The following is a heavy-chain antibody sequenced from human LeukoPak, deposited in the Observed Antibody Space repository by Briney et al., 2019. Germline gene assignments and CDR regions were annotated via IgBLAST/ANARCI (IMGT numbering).Heavy chain of an antibody. V-gene: IGHV4-59*01. CDR3: AREEALGSGSFDY. CDR1: GDSISNYY. Sequence: SETLSLTCTVSGDSISNYYWSWIRQPPGKGLEWIGYIHYSGSTNYNPSLKSRVAMSVDTSKNQFSLKLSSVTAADTAVYYCAREEALGSGSFDYWGQGTLVTVSS. CDR2: IHYSGST. J-gene: IGHJ4*02. D-gene: IGHD1-26*01.